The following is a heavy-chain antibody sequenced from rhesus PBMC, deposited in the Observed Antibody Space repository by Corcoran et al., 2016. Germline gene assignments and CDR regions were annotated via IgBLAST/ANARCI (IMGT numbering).Heavy chain of an antibody. CDR2: IYWDDDK. CDR3: ARGNSGRSGLDS. Sequence: QVTLKESGPALVHPTQTLTLTCTFSGFSLTPSGMGVGWIRQPAGKALEWLALIYWDDDKSDSTSLKSRLTISKDTSKNQVVLTMTNMDPVDTATYDCARGNSGRSGLDSWGQGVVVTVSS. CDR1: GFSLTPSGMG. D-gene: IGHD3-16*01. J-gene: IGHJ6*01. V-gene: IGHV2-174*01.